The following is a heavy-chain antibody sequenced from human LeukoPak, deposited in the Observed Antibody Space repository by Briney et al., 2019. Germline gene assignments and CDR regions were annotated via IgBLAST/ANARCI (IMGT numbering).Heavy chain of an antibody. V-gene: IGHV4-39*07. Sequence: SETLSLTCTVSGGSISSSSYYWGWVRQPPGKGLEWIGSIYYSGSTYYNPSLKSRVTISVDTSKNQFSLKLSSVTAADTAVYYRARGGCSGGSCYVIDAFAIWGQGTMVTVSS. CDR1: GGSISSSSYY. CDR3: ARGGCSGGSCYVIDAFAI. CDR2: IYYSGST. D-gene: IGHD2-15*01. J-gene: IGHJ3*02.